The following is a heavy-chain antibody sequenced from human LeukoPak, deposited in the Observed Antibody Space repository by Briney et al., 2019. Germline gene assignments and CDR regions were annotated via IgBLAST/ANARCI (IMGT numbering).Heavy chain of an antibody. D-gene: IGHD2-2*01. J-gene: IGHJ5*02. CDR1: GYVFANYW. CDR3: ARRWAYCSSTYCYPHDWFDP. V-gene: IGHV5-51*01. CDR2: IFPSESDD. Sequence: GESLKISCNGSGYVFANYWIGWVRQMRRKGLEWMGVIFPSESDDRDSPSFEGQVTMSADKSINTANPQWSSLKASNSAIYYCARRWAYCSSTYCYPHDWFDPWGQGTLLTVAS.